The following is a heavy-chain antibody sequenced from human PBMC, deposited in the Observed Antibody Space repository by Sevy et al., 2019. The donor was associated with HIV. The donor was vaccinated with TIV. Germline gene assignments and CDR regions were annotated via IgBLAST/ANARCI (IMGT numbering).Heavy chain of an antibody. V-gene: IGHV3-21*01. CDR1: GFTFSGCS. CDR3: ARERAADSGGDWYPSGMDV. CDR2: ISSSSHYK. D-gene: IGHD2-21*02. J-gene: IGHJ6*02. Sequence: GGSLRLSCAASGFTFSGCSLNWVRQAPGKGLEWVSSISSSSHYKYYMDSVKGRFTISRDNAKNSLYLQMNSLRAEDTAVYYCARERAADSGGDWYPSGMDVWGQGTTVTVS.